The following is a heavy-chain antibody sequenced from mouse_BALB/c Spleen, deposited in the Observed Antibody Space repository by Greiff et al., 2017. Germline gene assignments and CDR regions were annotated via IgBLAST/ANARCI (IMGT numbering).Heavy chain of an antibody. V-gene: IGHV1-54*01. J-gene: IGHJ4*01. CDR2: INPGSGGT. CDR3: ARDSAMDY. CDR1: GYAFTNYL. Sequence: VQLQQSGAELVRPGTSVKVSCKASGYAFTNYLIEWVKQRPGQGLEWIGVINPGSGGTNYNEKFKGKATLTADKSSSTAYMQLSSLTSDDSAVYFCARDSAMDYWGQGTSVTVSS.